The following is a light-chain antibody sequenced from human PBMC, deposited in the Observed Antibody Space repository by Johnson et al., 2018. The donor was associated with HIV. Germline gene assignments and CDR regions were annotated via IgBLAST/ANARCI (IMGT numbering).Light chain of an antibody. J-gene: IGLJ1*01. V-gene: IGLV1-51*01. CDR1: SSNIGNNY. CDR2: DNN. CDR3: ATWDRSLSAGGV. Sequence: QSVLTQPPSVSAAPGQKVTISCSGSSSNIGNNYVSWYQQLPGTAPKFLIYDNNKRPSGIPDRFSGSKSGASATLGITGLQTVDEADYYCATWDRSLSAGGVFGTGTKVTVL.